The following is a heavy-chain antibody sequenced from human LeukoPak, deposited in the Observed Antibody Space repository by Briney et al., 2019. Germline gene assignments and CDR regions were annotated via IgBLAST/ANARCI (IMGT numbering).Heavy chain of an antibody. CDR2: ISSSSSYI. J-gene: IGHJ4*02. CDR3: ARSDTAAAGTFDY. D-gene: IGHD6-13*01. Sequence: GGSLRLSCAASGFTFSSYSMNWVRQAPGKGLEWVSSISSSSSYIYYADSVKGRFTISRDNAKNSLYLQMNSLRAEDTAVYYCARSDTAAAGTFDYWGQGTLVTVSS. V-gene: IGHV3-21*01. CDR1: GFTFSSYS.